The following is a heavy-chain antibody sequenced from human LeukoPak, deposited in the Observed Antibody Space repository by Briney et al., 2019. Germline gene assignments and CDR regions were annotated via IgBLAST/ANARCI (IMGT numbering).Heavy chain of an antibody. J-gene: IGHJ6*03. CDR1: GYSISSGYY. CDR3: GSGLTYYDFWGGHHPGSYYMDV. CDR2: IYHSGST. D-gene: IGHD3-3*01. V-gene: IGHV4-38-2*01. Sequence: PSETLSLTCAVSGYSISSGYYWGRIRQPPGKGLEWIGSIYHSGSTYYNPSLKSRVTISVDTSKNQFSLKLRSVTAADTAVYYCGSGLTYYDFWGGHHPGSYYMDVWGKGTTVTVSS.